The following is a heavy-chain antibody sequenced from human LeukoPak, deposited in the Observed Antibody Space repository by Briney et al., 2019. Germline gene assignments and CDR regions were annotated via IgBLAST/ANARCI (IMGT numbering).Heavy chain of an antibody. Sequence: PSETLSLTCTVSGGSISSNTYYWGWIRQPPGKGLEWIGSIYYSGSTHYNPSLKSRVTISVDTSKNQFSLKLSSVTAADTAVYYCARREVSLQLGYFDYWGQGTLVTVSS. CDR3: ARREVSLQLGYFDY. V-gene: IGHV4-39*01. CDR1: GGSISSNTYY. J-gene: IGHJ4*02. D-gene: IGHD3-16*01. CDR2: IYYSGST.